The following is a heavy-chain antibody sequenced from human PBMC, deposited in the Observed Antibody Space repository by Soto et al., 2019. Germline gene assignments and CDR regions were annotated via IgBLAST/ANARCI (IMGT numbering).Heavy chain of an antibody. CDR1: GGSISSGDYY. Sequence: PSETLSLTCTVSGGSISSGDYYWSWIRQPPGKGLEWIGYIYYSRSTYYNPSLKSRVTISVDTSKNQFSLKLSSVTAADTAVYYCARDKHYDSSGYTWGQGTLVTVSS. D-gene: IGHD3-22*01. CDR2: IYYSRST. V-gene: IGHV4-30-4*01. CDR3: ARDKHYDSSGYT. J-gene: IGHJ5*02.